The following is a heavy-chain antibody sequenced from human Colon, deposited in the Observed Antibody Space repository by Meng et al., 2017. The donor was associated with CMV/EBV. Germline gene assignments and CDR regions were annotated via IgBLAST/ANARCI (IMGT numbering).Heavy chain of an antibody. Sequence: GESLKISCAASGFTFSSYSMNWVRQAPGKGPEWVATINRDGTARWYVDSVKGRFTISRDNAKKTLFLEVNSLRSEDTAVYYCVRILGFCSSTSCPGGDYWGQGRLVTVSS. D-gene: IGHD2-2*01. V-gene: IGHV3-7*01. CDR1: GFTFSSYS. CDR3: VRILGFCSSTSCPGGDY. CDR2: INRDGTAR. J-gene: IGHJ4*02.